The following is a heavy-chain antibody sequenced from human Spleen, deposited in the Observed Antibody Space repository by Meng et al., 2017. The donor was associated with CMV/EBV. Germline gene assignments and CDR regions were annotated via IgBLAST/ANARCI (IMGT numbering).Heavy chain of an antibody. CDR2: IGSDSVYM. CDR3: ARVWGSGYFDY. V-gene: IGHV3-21*01. D-gene: IGHD6-19*01. CDR1: GFTFSPYS. Sequence: GGSLRLSCAASGFTFSPYSMNWVRQAPEKGLEWVSSIGSDSVYMYYADSVRGRFTVSRDNAKNSLYLQMNSLRAEDTAVYFCARVWGSGYFDYWGRGTLVTVSS. J-gene: IGHJ4*02.